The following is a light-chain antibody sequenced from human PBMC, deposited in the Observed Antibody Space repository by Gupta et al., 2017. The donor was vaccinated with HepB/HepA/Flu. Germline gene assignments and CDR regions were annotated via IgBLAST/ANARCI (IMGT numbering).Light chain of an antibody. CDR3: QHSYVYPIT. Sequence: DIQMTQSPATLSASVGDTVTITCRTSQNLRKYLFWYQQKPGKAPNILISHTSTLQSGVPSRFSGSGSETEFTLTISSLQPEDSATYHCQHSYVYPITFGRGTQIEIK. CDR2: HTS. J-gene: IGKJ5*01. CDR1: QNLRKY. V-gene: IGKV1-5*03.